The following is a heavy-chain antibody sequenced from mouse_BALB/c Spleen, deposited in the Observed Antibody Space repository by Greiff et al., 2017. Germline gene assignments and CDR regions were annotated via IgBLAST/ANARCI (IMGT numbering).Heavy chain of an antibody. J-gene: IGHJ4*01. CDR1: GFTFSSYA. Sequence: EVTLVESGGGLVKPGGSLKLSCAASGFTFSSYAMSWVRQTPEKRLEWVASISSGGSTYYPDSVKGRFTISRVNARNSLYLQMSSRRSEDTAMYYCARIPHYYGYGANAMDYWGQGTSVTVSS. D-gene: IGHD1-2*01. V-gene: IGHV5-6-5*01. CDR2: ISSGGST. CDR3: ARIPHYYGYGANAMDY.